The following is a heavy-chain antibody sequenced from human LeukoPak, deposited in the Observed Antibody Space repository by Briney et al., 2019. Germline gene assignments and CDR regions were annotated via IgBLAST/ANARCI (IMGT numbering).Heavy chain of an antibody. CDR2: ISYDGSTV. CDR3: ACCLTTSTYDAFDF. V-gene: IGHV3-30*03. J-gene: IGHJ3*01. D-gene: IGHD4-17*01. Sequence: SGGSLRLSCAASGFTFSSYGMHWVRQAPGKGLEWVAVISYDGSTVHYADSVEGRFTISRDDSKNTLYLQMNSLRTEDTAVYYCACCLTTSTYDAFDFWGQGTMVAVSS. CDR1: GFTFSSYG.